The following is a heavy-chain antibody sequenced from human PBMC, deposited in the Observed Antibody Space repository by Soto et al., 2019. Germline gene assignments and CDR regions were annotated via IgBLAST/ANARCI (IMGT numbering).Heavy chain of an antibody. CDR1: GGSISSYY. J-gene: IGHJ4*02. CDR2: ISYSGNT. CDR3: ARENYASSGAPFLDY. Sequence: SETLSLTCSVSGGSISSYYWTWIRQPPGRGLEYIGYISYSGNTYYNPSLRGRVTISLDTSKNQFSLQLSSVTAADMAVYYCARENYASSGAPFLDYWGQGTLVTVSA. V-gene: IGHV4-59*01. D-gene: IGHD3-22*01.